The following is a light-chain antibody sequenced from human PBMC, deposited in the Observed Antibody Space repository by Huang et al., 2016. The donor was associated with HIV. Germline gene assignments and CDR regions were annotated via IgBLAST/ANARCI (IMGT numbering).Light chain of an antibody. J-gene: IGKJ4*01. CDR3: QQYYSTPS. CDR2: TAS. V-gene: IGKV1-NL1*01. CDR1: QGISNS. Sequence: DIQMTQSPSSLSASVGDRVSITCRASQGISNSLAWSQQKPGKAPWLLLYTASRLASWVPSRFSGSGSGTDYTLTISSLQPEDFATYYCQQYYSTPSFGGGTKVEIK.